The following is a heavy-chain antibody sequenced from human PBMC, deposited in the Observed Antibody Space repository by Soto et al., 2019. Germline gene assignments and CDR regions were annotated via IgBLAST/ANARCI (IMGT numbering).Heavy chain of an antibody. V-gene: IGHV4-59*08. CDR3: ARHPGYYDILTGYTTYYFDY. CDR2: IYYRGNT. D-gene: IGHD3-9*01. J-gene: IGHJ4*02. CDR1: GGSIGNYY. Sequence: PSETLSLTCTVSGGSIGNYYWSWIRQPPGKGLEWIEYIYYRGNTDYNPSLKSRVTISLDTPKNQFSLKLSSVTAADTAVYYCARHPGYYDILTGYTTYYFDYWGQGILVTVSS.